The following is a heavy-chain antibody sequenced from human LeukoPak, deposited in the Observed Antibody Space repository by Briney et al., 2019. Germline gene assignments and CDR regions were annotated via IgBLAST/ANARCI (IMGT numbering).Heavy chain of an antibody. J-gene: IGHJ5*02. CDR3: ARGLFYSQLWLQQRGMGTFDP. Sequence: MSSETLSLTCAVYCGSFSGYYWSWIRQPPGKGLEWIGEINHSGSTNYNLSLKSRVTILVDTAKNQFSLKLSSVTAADTAVYYCARGLFYSQLWLQQRGMGTFDPWGQGTLVTVSS. CDR1: CGSFSGYY. CDR2: INHSGST. D-gene: IGHD5-18*01. V-gene: IGHV4-34*01.